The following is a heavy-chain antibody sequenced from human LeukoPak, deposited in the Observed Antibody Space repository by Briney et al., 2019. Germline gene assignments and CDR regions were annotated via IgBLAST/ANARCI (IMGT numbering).Heavy chain of an antibody. CDR1: GYTFTSYG. Sequence: ASVKVSCKASGYTFTSYGISWVRQAPGQGLEWMGRIIPIFGTASYAQKFQGRVTITTDESTSTAYMELSSLRSEDTAVYYCARDGNIVVGIEYYFDYWGQGTLVTVSS. CDR2: IIPIFGTA. V-gene: IGHV1-69*05. CDR3: ARDGNIVVGIEYYFDY. D-gene: IGHD2-21*01. J-gene: IGHJ4*02.